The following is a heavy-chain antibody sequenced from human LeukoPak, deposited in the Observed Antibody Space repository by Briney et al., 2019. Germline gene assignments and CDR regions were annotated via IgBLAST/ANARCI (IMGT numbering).Heavy chain of an antibody. CDR1: GYSVSSNSAA. Sequence: SQTLSLTCAISGYSVSSNSAAWNWITQSPSRGLEWLGRTYYRSKWYNDYAVSVKSRITINPDTSKNQFSLQLNSVTPEDTAVYYCARTPYSSSWDGYYYYYGMDVWGKGTTVTVSS. V-gene: IGHV6-1*01. D-gene: IGHD6-13*01. CDR2: TYYRSKWYN. J-gene: IGHJ6*04. CDR3: ARTPYSSSWDGYYYYYGMDV.